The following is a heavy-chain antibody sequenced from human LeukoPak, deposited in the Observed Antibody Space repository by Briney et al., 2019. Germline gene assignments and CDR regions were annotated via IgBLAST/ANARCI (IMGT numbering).Heavy chain of an antibody. CDR3: ARDAKYYYGSRTYFFFEY. CDR1: GGSFSGYY. D-gene: IGHD3-10*01. J-gene: IGHJ4*02. CDR2: INHSGST. Sequence: SETLSLTCAVYGGSFSGYYWSWIRQPPGKGLEWIGEINHSGSTNYNPSLKSRVTISVDTSKNQFSLKLSSVTAADTAIYYCARDAKYYYGSRTYFFFEYWGQGTLLSVSS. V-gene: IGHV4-34*01.